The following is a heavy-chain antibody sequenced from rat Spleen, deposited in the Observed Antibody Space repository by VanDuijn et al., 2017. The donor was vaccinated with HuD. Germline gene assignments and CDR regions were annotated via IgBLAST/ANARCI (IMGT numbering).Heavy chain of an antibody. V-gene: IGHV2-43*01. CDR3: ARDAGILRY. CDR2: IWTGGST. J-gene: IGHJ2*01. Sequence: QVQLKESGPGLVQPSQTLSLTCTVSGFSLTRYHVSWVRQPPGKGLEWMGLIWTGGSTVYNSLLKSRLTISRDICKSQVFLKMNSLQSEDTATYYCARDAGILRYWGQSFMVTVSS. CDR1: GFSLTRYH. D-gene: IGHD1-6*01.